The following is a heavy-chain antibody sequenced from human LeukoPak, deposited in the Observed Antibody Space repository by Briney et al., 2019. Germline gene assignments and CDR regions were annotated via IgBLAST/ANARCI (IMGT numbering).Heavy chain of an antibody. Sequence: GGSLRLSCAASGFTVSSNYMSWVRQAPGKGLGWVAVISYDGSNKYYADSVKGRFTIARDKSKSTLYLQMNSLRAEDTAVYYCARDRYGMDVWGQGTTVTVSS. J-gene: IGHJ6*02. CDR1: GFTVSSNY. V-gene: IGHV3-30*03. CDR3: ARDRYGMDV. CDR2: ISYDGSNK.